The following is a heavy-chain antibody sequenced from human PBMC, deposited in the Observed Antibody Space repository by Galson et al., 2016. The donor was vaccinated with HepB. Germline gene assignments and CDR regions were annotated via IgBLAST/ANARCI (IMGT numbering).Heavy chain of an antibody. CDR1: GFSLDTNGVS. CDR2: IYWDDDK. J-gene: IGHJ4*02. V-gene: IGHV2-5*02. CDR3: ANLVPLYSAYYVDH. Sequence: PSLVQPTQTLTLTCSFSGFSLDTNGVSVGWVRQPPGKAPEWLALIYWDDDKAYSPSLKSRLTLTKDTSRDKVVPKIVTVDPVDPATYFCANLVPLYSAYYVDHWGQGTPVAVSS. D-gene: IGHD3-10*01.